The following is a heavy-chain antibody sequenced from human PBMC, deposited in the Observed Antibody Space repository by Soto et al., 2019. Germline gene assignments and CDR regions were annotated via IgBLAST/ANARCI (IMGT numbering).Heavy chain of an antibody. CDR3: EVVVAATLPLDY. D-gene: IGHD2-15*01. CDR1: GFTFSNAW. Sequence: GGSLRLSCAASGFTFSNAWMSWVRQAPGKGLEWVGRIKSKTDGGTTDYAAPVKGRFTISRDDSKNTLYLQMNSLKTEDTAVYYCEVVVAATLPLDYWGQGTLVTVSS. V-gene: IGHV3-15*01. CDR2: IKSKTDGGTT. J-gene: IGHJ4*02.